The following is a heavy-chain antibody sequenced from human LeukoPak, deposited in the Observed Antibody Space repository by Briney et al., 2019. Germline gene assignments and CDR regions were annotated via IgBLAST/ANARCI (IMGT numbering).Heavy chain of an antibody. CDR3: ARASPYLPDV. CDR1: GFTFSSYA. V-gene: IGHV3-64*01. Sequence: LAGGSLRLSCAASGFTFSSYAMHWVRQAPGKGLEYVSAISSNGGSTYYANSVKGRFTISRDNSKNTLYLQMGSLRAEDMAVYYCARASPYLPDVWGKGTTVTVS. CDR2: ISSNGGST. D-gene: IGHD2/OR15-2a*01. J-gene: IGHJ6*03.